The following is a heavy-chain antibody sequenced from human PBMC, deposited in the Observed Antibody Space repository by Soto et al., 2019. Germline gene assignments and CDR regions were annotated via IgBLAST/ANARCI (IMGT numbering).Heavy chain of an antibody. CDR1: GLTFDDYA. Sequence: DVQLVESGGGLVQSGKSLRLSCAASGLTFDDYAMHWVRQAPGKDLEWVSGISWNSGSIGYADSVKGRFTISRDNAKNSFYLKMNSLRAGDTALYYCAGGGVYDILTVYYPYFDSGGRGPLFPVSS. D-gene: IGHD3-9*01. V-gene: IGHV3-9*01. CDR3: AGGGVYDILTVYYPYFDS. J-gene: IGHJ4*02. CDR2: ISWNSGSI.